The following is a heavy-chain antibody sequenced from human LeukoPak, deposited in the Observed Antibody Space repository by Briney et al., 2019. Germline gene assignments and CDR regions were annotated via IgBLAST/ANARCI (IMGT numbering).Heavy chain of an antibody. D-gene: IGHD3-22*01. V-gene: IGHV3-21*01. CDR3: VRESYDSSGYYPRDFDC. Sequence: PGGSLRLSCTASGFTFSNHGMNWVRQAPGKGLEWVSSVSARSLYTYYTDSVKGRFTIFRDDAYNSLYLQMDTLRAEDTAVYYCVRESYDSSGYYPRDFDCWGPGTLVTVSP. J-gene: IGHJ4*02. CDR1: GFTFSNHG. CDR2: VSARSLYT.